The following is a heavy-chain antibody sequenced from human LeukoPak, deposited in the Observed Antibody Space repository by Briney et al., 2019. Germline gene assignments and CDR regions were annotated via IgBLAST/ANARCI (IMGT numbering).Heavy chain of an antibody. CDR1: GGSISSYS. Sequence: SETLSLTCTVSGGSISSYSWSWIRQPPGKGLEWIGYIYYSGSTNYNPSLKSRVTISVDTSKNQFSLKLSSVTAADTAVYYCARAGVGGYSYVFDYWGQGTLVTVSS. V-gene: IGHV4-59*08. CDR3: ARAGVGGYSYVFDY. D-gene: IGHD5-18*01. J-gene: IGHJ4*02. CDR2: IYYSGST.